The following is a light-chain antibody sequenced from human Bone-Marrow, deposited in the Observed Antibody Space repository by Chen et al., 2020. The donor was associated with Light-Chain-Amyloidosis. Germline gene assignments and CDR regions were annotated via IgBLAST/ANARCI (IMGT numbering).Light chain of an antibody. CDR2: RDT. CDR3: QSADSSGTYEVI. V-gene: IGLV3-25*03. J-gene: IGLJ2*01. Sequence: SYELTQPPSVSVSPGQTARITCSGVDLPTKYAYCYQQKPGQATVLVIHRDTERPSGISERFSGSSSGTTATLTISGVQAEDEAYYHCQSADSSGTYEVIFGGGTKLTVL. CDR1: DLPTKY.